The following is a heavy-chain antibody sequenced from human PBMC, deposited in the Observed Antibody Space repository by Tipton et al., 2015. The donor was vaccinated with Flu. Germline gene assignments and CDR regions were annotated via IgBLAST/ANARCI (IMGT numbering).Heavy chain of an antibody. V-gene: IGHV4-4*07. CDR3: AREKYCSSTSCYTSYYYMDV. Sequence: TLSLTCTVSGGSISSYYWSWIRQPAGKGLEWIGRIYTSGSTNYNPSLKSRVTISVDTSKNQFSLKLSSVTAADTAVYYCAREKYCSSTSCYTSYYYMDVWGKGTTVTVSS. CDR2: IYTSGST. J-gene: IGHJ6*03. D-gene: IGHD2-2*02. CDR1: GGSISSYY.